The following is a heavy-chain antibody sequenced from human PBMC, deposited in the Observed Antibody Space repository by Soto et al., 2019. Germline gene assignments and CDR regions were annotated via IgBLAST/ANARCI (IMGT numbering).Heavy chain of an antibody. Sequence: SETLSLTCTVSGGSISGYYWGWIRQPPGKGLKCIGSIYYSGSTNYNPSLKSRDNISVDTSKNQFSLKLSSLTAADTAVYYGARGGWKLFYYWGQGTLVTVSS. D-gene: IGHD6-19*01. CDR2: IYYSGST. V-gene: IGHV4-59*01. CDR1: GGSISGYY. CDR3: ARGGWKLFYY. J-gene: IGHJ4*02.